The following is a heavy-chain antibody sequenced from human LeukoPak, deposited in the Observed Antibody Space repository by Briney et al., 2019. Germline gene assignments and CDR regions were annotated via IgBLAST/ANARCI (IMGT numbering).Heavy chain of an antibody. CDR3: ARAGTASGDGCDI. J-gene: IGHJ3*02. Sequence: SETLSLTCAVYGGSFSGYYWSWIRQPPGKGLEWIGEINHSGSTNYNPSLKSRVTISVDTSKNQFSLKLNSVIAADTAVYYCARAGTASGDGCDIWGRGTMVTVSS. CDR2: INHSGST. V-gene: IGHV4-34*01. CDR1: GGSFSGYY. D-gene: IGHD2-21*02.